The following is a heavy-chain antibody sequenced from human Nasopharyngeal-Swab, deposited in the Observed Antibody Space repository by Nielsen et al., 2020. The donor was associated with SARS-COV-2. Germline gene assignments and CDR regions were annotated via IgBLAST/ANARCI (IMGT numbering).Heavy chain of an antibody. J-gene: IGHJ4*02. Sequence: GGSLRLSCAASGFTFSSFGMHWVRQAPGKGLEWVAFIAHDASNEYYGDSVKGRFSISRNSSKNTLYLQMDSLRGEDTAVCYCARDAPAHYGAFYWGRGTLVTVSS. V-gene: IGHV3-30*03. CDR1: GFTFSSFG. CDR3: ARDAPAHYGAFY. D-gene: IGHD4-17*01. CDR2: IAHDASNE.